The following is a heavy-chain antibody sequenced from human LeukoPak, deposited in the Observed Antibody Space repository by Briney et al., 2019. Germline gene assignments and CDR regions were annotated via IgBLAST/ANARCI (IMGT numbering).Heavy chain of an antibody. CDR2: LYYSGST. CDR3: ARQSSFNWVYFDY. Sequence: SETLSLTCIVSGDSISSSIYYWGWIRQPPGKGLEWIGSLYYSGSTYYNPSLKSRVSISVDTSKNQFSLKLSSVTAADTAVYYCARQSSFNWVYFDYWGQGTLVTVSS. D-gene: IGHD7-27*01. V-gene: IGHV4-39*01. J-gene: IGHJ4*02. CDR1: GDSISSSIYY.